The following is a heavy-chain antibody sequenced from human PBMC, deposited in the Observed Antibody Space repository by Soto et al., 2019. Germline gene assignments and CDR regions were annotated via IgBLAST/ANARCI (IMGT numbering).Heavy chain of an antibody. V-gene: IGHV1-69*06. J-gene: IGHJ3*02. CDR2: IIPIFGTA. CDR1: GGTFSSYA. D-gene: IGHD5-18*01. CDR3: ARGRRGYSYGRTDAFDI. Sequence: GASVKVSCKASGGTFSSYAISWVRQAPGQGLEWMGGIIPIFGTANYAQKFQGRVTITADKSTSTAYMELSSLRSEDTAVYYCARGRRGYSYGRTDAFDIWGQGTMVTV.